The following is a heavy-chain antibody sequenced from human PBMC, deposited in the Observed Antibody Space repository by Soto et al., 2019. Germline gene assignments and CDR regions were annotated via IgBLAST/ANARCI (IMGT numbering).Heavy chain of an antibody. V-gene: IGHV4-39*01. CDR1: GGSISSSSYY. Sequence: QLQLQESGPGLVKPSETLSLTCTVSGGSISSSSYYWGWIRQPPGKGLEWIGSIYYSGSTYYNPSLIGRPTTSVDTAKTLFSLKLSSVTAANTAVYYCASPGIAVAGTDYYYGMDVWGQGTTVTVSS. J-gene: IGHJ6*02. CDR2: IYYSGST. D-gene: IGHD6-19*01. CDR3: ASPGIAVAGTDYYYGMDV.